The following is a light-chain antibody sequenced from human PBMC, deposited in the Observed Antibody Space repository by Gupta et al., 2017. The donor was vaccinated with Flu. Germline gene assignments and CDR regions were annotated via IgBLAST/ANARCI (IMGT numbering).Light chain of an antibody. CDR1: LDMFYNSNNKNY. J-gene: IGKJ2*01. CDR2: WAS. V-gene: IGKV4-1*01. Sequence: SLGERATINCQCSLDMFYNSNNKNYLAWYQQKPGQPTKLLFYWASTRESGVPDRFSASGSGTDFTLTISGLQAEDVAVYYCQQYFDLPYTFGQGTRLDIK. CDR3: QQYFDLPYT.